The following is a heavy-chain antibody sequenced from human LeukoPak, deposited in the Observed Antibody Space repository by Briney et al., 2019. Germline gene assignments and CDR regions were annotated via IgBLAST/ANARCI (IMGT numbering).Heavy chain of an antibody. CDR2: IIPIFCTA. Sequence: SVKVSCKASGGTFSSYAISWVRQARGQGLEWMGGIIPIFCTANYAQKFQGRVTLTADESRGQGHMALSSLRSEETDVYYCAREAHPYCTNGVCYTGFDYWGQGTLVTVSS. V-gene: IGHV1-69*13. D-gene: IGHD2-8*01. J-gene: IGHJ4*02. CDR3: AREAHPYCTNGVCYTGFDY. CDR1: GGTFSSYA.